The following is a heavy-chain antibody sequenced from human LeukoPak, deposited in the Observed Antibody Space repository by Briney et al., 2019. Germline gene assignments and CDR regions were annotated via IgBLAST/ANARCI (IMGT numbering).Heavy chain of an antibody. Sequence: ASVKVSCKASGYTFTSYDINWVRQATGQGLEWMGWMNPNSGNTGYAQKFQGRVTITRNTSISTAYMELSSLRSEDTAVYYCARDLYCSSTSCYTGGDDAFDIWGQGTMVTVSS. J-gene: IGHJ3*02. V-gene: IGHV1-8*03. CDR3: ARDLYCSSTSCYTGGDDAFDI. CDR1: GYTFTSYD. CDR2: MNPNSGNT. D-gene: IGHD2-2*02.